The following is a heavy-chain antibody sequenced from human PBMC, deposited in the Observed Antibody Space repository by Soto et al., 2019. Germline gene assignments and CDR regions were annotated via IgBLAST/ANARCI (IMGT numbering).Heavy chain of an antibody. V-gene: IGHV1-46*03. Sequence: ASVKVSCKAFGYSFISHYMHWVRQAPEQGLEWMGTIHPAGINTAYAQKFQGRVTMTTDTSTSTVYMELTSLTSEDTAVYYCARDTSWKDLVWCFDPWGQGTLVTVSS. D-gene: IGHD1-1*01. J-gene: IGHJ5*02. CDR3: ARDTSWKDLVWCFDP. CDR2: IHPAGINT. CDR1: GYSFISHY.